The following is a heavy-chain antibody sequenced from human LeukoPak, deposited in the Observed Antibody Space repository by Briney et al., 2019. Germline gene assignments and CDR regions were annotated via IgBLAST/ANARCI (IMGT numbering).Heavy chain of an antibody. CDR2: IWYDGSNK. D-gene: IGHD3-22*01. CDR3: ARSDSSPNFDY. Sequence: GGSLRLSCAASGFTFSSYGMHWVRQAPGKGLEWVAVIWYDGSNKYYADSVKGRFTISRDNSKNTLYLQMNSLRAEDTAVYYCARSDSSPNFDYWGQGTLVTVS. J-gene: IGHJ4*02. V-gene: IGHV3-33*01. CDR1: GFTFSSYG.